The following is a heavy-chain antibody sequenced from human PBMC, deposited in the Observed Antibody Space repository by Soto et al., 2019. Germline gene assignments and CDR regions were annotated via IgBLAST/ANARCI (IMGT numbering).Heavy chain of an antibody. J-gene: IGHJ6*02. Sequence: GESLKISCKGSGYSFTSYWISWVRQMPGKGLEGMGRIDPSDSYTNYSPSFQGHVTISADKSISTAYLQWSSLKDSDTAMYYCARGIAVAGNRYYYYGMDVWGQGTTVTVSS. D-gene: IGHD6-19*01. CDR3: ARGIAVAGNRYYYYGMDV. V-gene: IGHV5-10-1*01. CDR2: IDPSDSYT. CDR1: GYSFTSYW.